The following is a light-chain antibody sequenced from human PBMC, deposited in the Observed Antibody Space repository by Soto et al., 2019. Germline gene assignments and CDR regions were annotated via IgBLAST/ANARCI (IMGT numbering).Light chain of an antibody. CDR1: NIGSKS. Sequence: SSPLTQQPSVSFAPGHTARITWVGNNIGSKSVHWHHHKPGQAPVLIVYYDSDRPSGIPERFSGSNSGNTATLTISRVEAGDEADYYCQVWDSSSDHWVFGGGTKLTVL. CDR3: QVWDSSSDHWV. J-gene: IGLJ3*02. V-gene: IGLV3-21*02. CDR2: YDS.